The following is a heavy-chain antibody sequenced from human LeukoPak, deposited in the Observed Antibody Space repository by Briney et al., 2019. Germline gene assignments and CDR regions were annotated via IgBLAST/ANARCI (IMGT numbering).Heavy chain of an antibody. J-gene: IGHJ3*02. CDR3: ARPPHILGSDAFDI. V-gene: IGHV4-59*08. D-gene: IGHD5-12*01. Sequence: NASETLSLTCTVSGGSISSYYWSWIRQPPGKGLEWIGYIYYSGSTNYNPSLKSRVTISVDTSKNQFSLKLSSVTAADTAVYYCARPPHILGSDAFDIWGQGTMVTVSS. CDR1: GGSISSYY. CDR2: IYYSGST.